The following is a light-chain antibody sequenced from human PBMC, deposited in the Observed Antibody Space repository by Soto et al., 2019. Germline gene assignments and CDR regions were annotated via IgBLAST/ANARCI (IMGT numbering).Light chain of an antibody. CDR1: QSVSSSY. CDR2: GAS. J-gene: IGKJ3*01. V-gene: IGKV3-20*01. Sequence: EIVLTQSPGTLSLSPGERATLSCRASQSVSSSYLAWYQQKPGQAPRLLIYGASSRATGIPDRFSGSGSGTDFTLTISRLETGDFAVYYCQQYGSSPLTFGPGTKVDIK. CDR3: QQYGSSPLT.